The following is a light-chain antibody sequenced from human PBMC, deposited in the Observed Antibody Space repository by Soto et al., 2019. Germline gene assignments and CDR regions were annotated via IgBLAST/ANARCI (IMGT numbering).Light chain of an antibody. CDR1: RSIGTY. CDR2: GAS. Sequence: PGERATLSCRASRSIGTYLAWYQQKPGQAPRLLMYGASNRATGIPARFSGSGSATDFTLTISSLEPADFAVYYCQQRSNLPFTFGPGTKVDIK. CDR3: QQRSNLPFT. J-gene: IGKJ3*01. V-gene: IGKV3-11*01.